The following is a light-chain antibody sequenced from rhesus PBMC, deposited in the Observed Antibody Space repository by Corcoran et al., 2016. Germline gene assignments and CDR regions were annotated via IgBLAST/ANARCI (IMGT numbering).Light chain of an antibody. Sequence: DIQMTQSPSSLSASVGDTVTITRRASQGISSWLAWYQQKPGKAPKLLNKKATSLQSGVPSRFSRSGSGTDFTLTISSLQSEDFANYYGQQYSSRLAFGGGTKVELK. V-gene: IGKV1-22*01. CDR3: QQYSSRLA. CDR1: QGISSW. J-gene: IGKJ4*01. CDR2: KAT.